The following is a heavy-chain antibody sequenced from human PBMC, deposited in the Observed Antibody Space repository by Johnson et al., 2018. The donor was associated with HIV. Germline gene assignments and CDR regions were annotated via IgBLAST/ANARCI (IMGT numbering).Heavy chain of an antibody. Sequence: VQLVESGGGVVQPGRSLRLSCAASGFTFTNHAMDWVRQAPGKGPEWVAVLSFDGNLKKYADSVKGRFTISRDNANNSLYLQMNSLRAEDTALYYCASRMYSGSSGGAFDICGQGTMVTVSS. CDR2: LSFDGNLK. CDR3: ASRMYSGSSGGAFDI. CDR1: GFTFTNHA. D-gene: IGHD1-26*01. V-gene: IGHV3-33*08. J-gene: IGHJ3*02.